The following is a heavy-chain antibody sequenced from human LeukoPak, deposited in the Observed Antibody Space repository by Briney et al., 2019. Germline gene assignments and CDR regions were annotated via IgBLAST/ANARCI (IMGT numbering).Heavy chain of an antibody. V-gene: IGHV1-58*01. D-gene: IGHD3-3*01. CDR1: GFTFTSSA. Sequence: RASVTVSCKASGFTFTSSAVQWVRQARGQRREWIGWIVVGSGNTNYAQKFQERVTITRDMSTSTAYMELSSLRSEDTAVYYCAAVVWSGYSGYWDQGTLVTVSS. J-gene: IGHJ4*02. CDR2: IVVGSGNT. CDR3: AAVVWSGYSGY.